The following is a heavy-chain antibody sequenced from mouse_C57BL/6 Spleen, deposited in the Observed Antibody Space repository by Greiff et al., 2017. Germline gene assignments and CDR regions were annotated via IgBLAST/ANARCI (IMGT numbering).Heavy chain of an antibody. CDR3: AIDYYGSSYDWFAY. CDR2: IDPETGGT. Sequence: VQLQQSGAELVRPGASVTLSCKASGYTFTDSEMHWVKQTPVHGLEWIGAIDPETGGTAYNQKFKGKAILTADKSSSTAYMELRSLTSEDSAVYYCAIDYYGSSYDWFAYWGQGTLVTVSA. CDR1: GYTFTDSE. J-gene: IGHJ3*01. V-gene: IGHV1-15*01. D-gene: IGHD1-1*01.